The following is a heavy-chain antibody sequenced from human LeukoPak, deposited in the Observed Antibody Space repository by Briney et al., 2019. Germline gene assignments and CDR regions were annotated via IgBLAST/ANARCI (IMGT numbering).Heavy chain of an antibody. Sequence: PSETLSLTCTVSGGSISSYYWSWIRQPPGKGLEWMGYIYYSGSTNYNPSLTSRVTISVDTSKNQLSLQLRSVTAAATAVYYCARDSSGYYLSGNYYYYGMDVWGQGTTVTVSS. V-gene: IGHV4-59*01. CDR1: GGSISSYY. CDR3: ARDSSGYYLSGNYYYYGMDV. CDR2: IYYSGST. D-gene: IGHD3-22*01. J-gene: IGHJ6*02.